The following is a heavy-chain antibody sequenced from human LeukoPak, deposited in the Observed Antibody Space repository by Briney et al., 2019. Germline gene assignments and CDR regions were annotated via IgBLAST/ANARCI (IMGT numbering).Heavy chain of an antibody. CDR2: ITWDGGSA. V-gene: IGHV3-43*01. Sequence: GGSLRLSCAASGFTFTDYTMHWLRQAPGKGLEWVSLITWDGGSAFYADSVKGRFTISRDNTKNSLSLQMSGLRTEDTALYYCAKELVGAKNFDYWGQGTLVTVSS. J-gene: IGHJ4*02. CDR3: AKELVGAKNFDY. D-gene: IGHD1-26*01. CDR1: GFTFTDYT.